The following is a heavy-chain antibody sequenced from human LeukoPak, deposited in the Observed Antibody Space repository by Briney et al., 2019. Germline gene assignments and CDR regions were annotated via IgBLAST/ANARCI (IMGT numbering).Heavy chain of an antibody. D-gene: IGHD3-22*01. CDR2: INPNSGGT. Sequence: ASVKISCKASGYTFTGSYMHWVRQAPGQGLEWMGWINPNSGGTNYAQKFQGRVTMTRDTSISTAYMELSGLKSDDTAFYYCAKYYYDSYEGYYFDYWGQGTLVTVSS. CDR1: GYTFTGSY. J-gene: IGHJ4*02. CDR3: AKYYYDSYEGYYFDY. V-gene: IGHV1-2*02.